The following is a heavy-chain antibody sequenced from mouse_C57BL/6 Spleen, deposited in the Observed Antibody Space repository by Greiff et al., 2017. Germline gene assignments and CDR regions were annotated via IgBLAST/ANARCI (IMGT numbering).Heavy chain of an antibody. D-gene: IGHD4-1*01. CDR3: ARQPNLYYFDY. CDR1: GFTFSSYT. Sequence: EVTLVESGGGLVKPGGSLKLSCAASGFTFSSYTMSWVRQTPEKRLEWVATISGGGGNTYYPDSVKGRFTISRDNAKNTLYLQMSSLRSEDTALYYCARQPNLYYFDYWGQGTTLTVSS. V-gene: IGHV5-9*01. CDR2: ISGGGGNT. J-gene: IGHJ2*01.